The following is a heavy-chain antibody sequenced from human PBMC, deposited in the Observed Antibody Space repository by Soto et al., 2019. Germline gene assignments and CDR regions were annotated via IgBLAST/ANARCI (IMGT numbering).Heavy chain of an antibody. CDR2: IWYDGSNK. CDR1: GFTFSSYG. Sequence: GESLKISCAASGFTFSSYGMHWVRQAPGKGLEWVAVIWYDGSNKYYADSVKGRFTISRDNSKNTLYLQMNSLSAEDTAVYYCARVRRFLDVWGQGALVTVSS. V-gene: IGHV3-33*01. CDR3: ARVRRFLDV. D-gene: IGHD3-10*01. J-gene: IGHJ6*02.